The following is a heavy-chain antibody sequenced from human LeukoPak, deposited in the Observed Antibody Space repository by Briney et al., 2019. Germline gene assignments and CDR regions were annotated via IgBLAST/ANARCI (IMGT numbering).Heavy chain of an antibody. J-gene: IGHJ4*02. CDR1: GGTFSSYA. CDR3: ASLRGDYCDSSGYVN. D-gene: IGHD3-22*01. Sequence: GASVKVSCKASGGTFSSYAISWVRQAPGQGLEWMGGIIPIFGTANYAQKFQGRVRITADESTSTAYMELSSLRSEDTAVYYCASLRGDYCDSSGYVNWGQGTLVTVSS. V-gene: IGHV1-69*01. CDR2: IIPIFGTA.